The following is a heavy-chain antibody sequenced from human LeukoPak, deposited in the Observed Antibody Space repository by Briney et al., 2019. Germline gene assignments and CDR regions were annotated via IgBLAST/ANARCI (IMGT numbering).Heavy chain of an antibody. J-gene: IGHJ4*03. CDR3: ATCLQPTYYPSSGIYYNVKSFDY. CDR2: IYTSGST. V-gene: IGHV4-61*02. CDR1: GRSLSSGSYY. D-gene: IGHD3-10*01. Sequence: TMSLTCTVSGRSLSSGSYYWSWIRQPAGKGLEWIGRIYTSGSTNYNPSLKSRVTISVDTSKNQFSLKLRSVTAADTAVYYCATCLQPTYYPSSGIYYNVKSFDYWGHGTLVTVSS.